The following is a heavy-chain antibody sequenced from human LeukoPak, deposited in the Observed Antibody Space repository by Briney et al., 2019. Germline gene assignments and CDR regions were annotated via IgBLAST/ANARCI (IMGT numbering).Heavy chain of an antibody. J-gene: IGHJ6*03. CDR3: ARASYCSSTSCYEAYYYYMDV. V-gene: IGHV3-64*01. Sequence: GGSLRLSCAASRFSFSSYGMHWVRQAPGKGLEYVSSIGGNGGGTHYGNSVKGRFTISRDNSKNTLYLQMDSLRAEDTAVYYCARASYCSSTSCYEAYYYYMDVWGKGTTVTVSS. CDR2: IGGNGGGT. D-gene: IGHD2-2*01. CDR1: RFSFSSYG.